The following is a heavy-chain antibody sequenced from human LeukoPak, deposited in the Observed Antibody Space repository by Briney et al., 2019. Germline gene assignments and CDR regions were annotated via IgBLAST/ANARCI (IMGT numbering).Heavy chain of an antibody. V-gene: IGHV4-4*07. D-gene: IGHD4/OR15-4a*01. CDR1: GGSINTYY. Sequence: SETLSLTCTVSGGSINTYYWSWVRQPAGKGLEWIGRIYSGGSTHYNPSLNSRVTMSVDSSKNQFSLKLSSATAADTAVYYCARDRNGDGATYFSYWGQGTLVTVSS. CDR2: IYSGGST. CDR3: ARDRNGDGATYFSY. J-gene: IGHJ4*02.